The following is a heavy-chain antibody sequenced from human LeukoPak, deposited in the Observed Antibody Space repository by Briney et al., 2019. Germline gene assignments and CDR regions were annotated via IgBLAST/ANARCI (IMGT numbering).Heavy chain of an antibody. CDR2: IYYSGST. D-gene: IGHD3-16*02. J-gene: IGHJ4*02. Sequence: SETLSLTCTVSGGSISSSSYYWGWIRQPPGKGLEWIGSIYYSGSTYYNPSLKSRVTISVDTSKNQFSLKLSSVTAADTAVYYCARQVTFGGVIVHFDYWGQGTLVTVSS. V-gene: IGHV4-39*01. CDR3: ARQVTFGGVIVHFDY. CDR1: GGSISSSSYY.